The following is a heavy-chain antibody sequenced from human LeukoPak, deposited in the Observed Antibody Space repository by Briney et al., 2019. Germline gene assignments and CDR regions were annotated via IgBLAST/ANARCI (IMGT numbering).Heavy chain of an antibody. CDR3: ARKALVVSYYYYYMDV. Sequence: SETLSLTCTVSGGSISSSSYYWGWIRQPPGKGLEWIGSIYYSGSTYYNPSLKSRVTIPVDTSKNQFSLKLSSVTAADTAVYYCARKALVVSYYYYYMDVWGKGTTVTVSS. D-gene: IGHD2-15*01. CDR2: IYYSGST. CDR1: GGSISSSSYY. J-gene: IGHJ6*03. V-gene: IGHV4-39*01.